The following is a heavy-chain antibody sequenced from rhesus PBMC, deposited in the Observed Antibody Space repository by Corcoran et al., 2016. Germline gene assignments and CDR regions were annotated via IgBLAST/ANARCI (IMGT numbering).Heavy chain of an antibody. D-gene: IGHD2-15*01. V-gene: IGHV3S22*01. CDR3: ARRGYCSSTYFSSFDY. J-gene: IGHJ4*01. CDR1: GFTFSDYY. CDR2: IRRKVNDWTA. Sequence: EVQLAESGGGLAQPVGTLRPSSAASGFTFSDYYRSWFRQVAGQGPQWVGVIRRKVNDWTAEYAASVKGLFTSSNEHSQSIASLQMTSLSTDDTAVYYCARRGYCSSTYFSSFDYWGQEVLVTVSS.